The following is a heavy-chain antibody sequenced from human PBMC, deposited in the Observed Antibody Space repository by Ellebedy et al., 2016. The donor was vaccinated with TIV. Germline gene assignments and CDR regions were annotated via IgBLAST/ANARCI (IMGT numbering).Heavy chain of an antibody. CDR3: VPRMVVAFEY. CDR1: GVTVSTNY. D-gene: IGHD2-21*01. CDR2: IYSAGTT. Sequence: GESLKISCAAAGVTVSTNYMSWVRQAPGKGLEWVSIIYSAGTTYYADSVKGRFTISRDNSKNTLYLQMSSLTPEDTAVYYCVPRMVVAFEYWGQGTLVTVSS. V-gene: IGHV3-66*01. J-gene: IGHJ4*02.